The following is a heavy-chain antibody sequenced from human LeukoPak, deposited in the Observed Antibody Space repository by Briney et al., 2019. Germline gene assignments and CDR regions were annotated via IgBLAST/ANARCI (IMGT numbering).Heavy chain of an antibody. V-gene: IGHV4-59*01. CDR1: GGSISGYY. J-gene: IGHJ5*02. CDR2: IYYSGST. Sequence: SETLSLTCTVSGGSISGYYWSWIRQPPGKGLEWIGYIYYSGSTNYNPSLKSRVTISVDTSKNQFSLKLSSVTAADTAVYYCATIRGYSYGYDGWFDPWGQGTLVTVSS. CDR3: ATIRGYSYGYDGWFDP. D-gene: IGHD5-18*01.